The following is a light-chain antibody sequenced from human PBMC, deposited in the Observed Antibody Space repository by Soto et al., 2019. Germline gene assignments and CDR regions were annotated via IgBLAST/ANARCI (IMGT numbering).Light chain of an antibody. CDR1: SSDVGYDNH. V-gene: IGLV2-14*01. CDR2: EVS. CDR3: TSHTASSTWV. Sequence: QSALTQPASVSGPPGQSITISCTGTSSDVGYDNHVSWFQQHPGKAPKLMIYEVSRRPSGVSNRFSGSKSANTASLTISGLQAEDEADYYCTSHTASSTWVFGGGTKLTVL. J-gene: IGLJ3*02.